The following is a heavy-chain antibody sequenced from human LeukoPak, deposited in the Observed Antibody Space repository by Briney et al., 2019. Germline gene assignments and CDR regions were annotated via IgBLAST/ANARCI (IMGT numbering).Heavy chain of an antibody. CDR2: IYYSGST. V-gene: IGHV4-39*07. CDR1: GGSISSYY. CDR3: ARRRYFDY. J-gene: IGHJ4*02. Sequence: SETLSLTCTVFGGSISSYYWSWIRQPPGKGLEWIGSIYYSGSTYYNPSLKSRVTISVDTSKNQFSLKLSSVTAADTAVYYCARRRYFDYWGQGTLVTVSS.